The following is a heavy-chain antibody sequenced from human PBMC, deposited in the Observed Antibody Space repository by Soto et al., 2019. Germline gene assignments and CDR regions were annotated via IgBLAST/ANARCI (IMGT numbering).Heavy chain of an antibody. CDR3: ASHSSSWYGFGY. V-gene: IGHV4-61*01. CDR1: GDSISSPTFY. Sequence: SETLSLTCIVSGDSISSPTFYWGWIRQPPGKGLEWIGYIYYSGSTNYNPSLKSRVTISVDTSKNQFSLKLSSVTAADTAVYYCASHSSSWYGFGYWGQGTLVTVSS. CDR2: IYYSGST. J-gene: IGHJ4*02. D-gene: IGHD6-13*01.